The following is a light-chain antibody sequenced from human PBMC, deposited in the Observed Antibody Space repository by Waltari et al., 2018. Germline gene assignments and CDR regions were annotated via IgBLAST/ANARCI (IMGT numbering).Light chain of an antibody. Sequence: EIVLTQSPGTLSLSPGERATLSCRASQSVSSRYLAWYRQKPGQAPRLLIFGASSRATGIPDRFSGSGSGTDFTLTISRLEPEDFAVYYCQQYGSSPRYTFGQGTKVEIK. J-gene: IGKJ2*01. CDR3: QQYGSSPRYT. V-gene: IGKV3-20*01. CDR1: QSVSSRY. CDR2: GAS.